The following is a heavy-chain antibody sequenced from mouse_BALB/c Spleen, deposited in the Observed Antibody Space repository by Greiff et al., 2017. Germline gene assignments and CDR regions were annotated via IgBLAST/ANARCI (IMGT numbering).Heavy chain of an antibody. CDR2: ISSGGSYT. J-gene: IGHJ2*01. Sequence: DVMLVESGGGLVKPGGSLKLSCAASGFTFSSYGMSWVRQTPDKRLEWVATISSGGSYTYYPDSVKGRFTISRDNAKNTLYLQMSSLKSEDTAMYYCARHSPITTVVPYYFDYWGQGTTLTVSS. V-gene: IGHV5-6*03. D-gene: IGHD1-1*01. CDR3: ARHSPITTVVPYYFDY. CDR1: GFTFSSYG.